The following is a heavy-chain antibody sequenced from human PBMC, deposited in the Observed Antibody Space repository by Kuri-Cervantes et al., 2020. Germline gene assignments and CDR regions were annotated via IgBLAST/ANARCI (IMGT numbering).Heavy chain of an antibody. CDR1: GFTFSSYA. CDR3: ARGGYCSGGSCYEIDY. CDR2: ISYDGSNK. D-gene: IGHD2-15*01. Sequence: LSLTCAASGFTFSSYAMHWVRQAPGKGLEWVAVISYDGSNKYYADSVKGRFTISRENAKNSLYLQMNSLRAGDTAVYYCARGGYCSGGSCYEIDYWGQGTLVTVSS. J-gene: IGHJ4*02. V-gene: IGHV3-30*07.